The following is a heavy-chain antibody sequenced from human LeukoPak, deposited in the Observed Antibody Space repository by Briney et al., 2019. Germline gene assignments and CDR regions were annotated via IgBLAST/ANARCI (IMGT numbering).Heavy chain of an antibody. CDR1: GGSISSYY. D-gene: IGHD3/OR15-3a*01. J-gene: IGHJ4*02. CDR3: ARVCPPYDLGFGYFDY. V-gene: IGHV4-59*01. CDR2: TYYSGST. Sequence: SETLSLTCTVSGGSISSYYWSWIRQPPGKGLEWIGYTYYSGSTNYNPSLKSRVTISVDTSKNQFSLKLSSVTAADTAVYYCARVCPPYDLGFGYFDYWGQGTLVTVSS.